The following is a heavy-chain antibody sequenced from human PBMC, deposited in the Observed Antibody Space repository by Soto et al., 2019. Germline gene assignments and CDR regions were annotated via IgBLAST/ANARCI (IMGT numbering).Heavy chain of an antibody. CDR3: ARDGKIGDYEH. D-gene: IGHD4-17*01. CDR1: GFTFSTYA. Sequence: EGQLLESGGCLVQPGGSLRLSCAASGFTFSTYAMTWVRQAPGKGLEWVSGISGSGGPTYYADSVKGRLTISRDNSKNTLYLLMNNLRAEDTAVYYCARDGKIGDYEHWGQGTLVTVSS. J-gene: IGHJ4*02. CDR2: ISGSGGPT. V-gene: IGHV3-23*01.